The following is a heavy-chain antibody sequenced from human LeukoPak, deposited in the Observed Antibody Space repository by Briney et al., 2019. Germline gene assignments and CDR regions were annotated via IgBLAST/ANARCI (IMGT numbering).Heavy chain of an antibody. V-gene: IGHV1-8*02. CDR1: GGTFSSYA. CDR3: ARGIAAAEDWFDP. J-gene: IGHJ5*02. D-gene: IGHD6-13*01. CDR2: MNPNSGNA. Sequence: ASVKVSCKASGGTFSSYAISWVRQATGQGLEWMGWMNPNSGNAGYAQKFQGRVTMTRNTSISTAYMELSSLRSEDTAVYYCARGIAAAEDWFDPWGQGTLVTVSS.